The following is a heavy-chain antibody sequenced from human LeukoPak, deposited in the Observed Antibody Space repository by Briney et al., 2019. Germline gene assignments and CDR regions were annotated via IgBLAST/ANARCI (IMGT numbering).Heavy chain of an antibody. CDR3: ARAAGTENWFDP. V-gene: IGHV1-18*01. J-gene: IGHJ5*02. CDR1: GYTFTSYG. D-gene: IGHD6-19*01. CDR2: ISAYNGNT. Sequence: GSVKVSCKASGYTFTSYGISWVRQAPGQGLEWMGWISAYNGNTNYAQKLQGRVTMTTDTSTSTAYMELRSLRSDGTAVYYCARAAGTENWFDPWGQGTLVTVSS.